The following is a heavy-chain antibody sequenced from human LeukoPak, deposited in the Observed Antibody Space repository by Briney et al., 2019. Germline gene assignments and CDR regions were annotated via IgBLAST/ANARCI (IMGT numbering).Heavy chain of an antibody. CDR1: GGSISSGGYS. Sequence: SETLSLTCAVSGGSISSGGYSWSWIRQPPGKGLEWIGYIYHSGSTYYNPSLKSRVTISIDRSKNQFSLKLSSVTAADTAVYYCARGPRGYSYGFDYWGQGTLVTVSS. CDR3: ARGPRGYSYGFDY. CDR2: IYHSGST. J-gene: IGHJ4*02. V-gene: IGHV4-30-2*01. D-gene: IGHD5-18*01.